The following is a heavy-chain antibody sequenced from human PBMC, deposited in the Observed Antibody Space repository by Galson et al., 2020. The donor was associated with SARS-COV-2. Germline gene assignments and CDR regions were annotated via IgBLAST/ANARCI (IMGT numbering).Heavy chain of an antibody. V-gene: IGHV3-74*01. CDR3: AATRAY. Sequence: GGSLRLSCAVSGFTFSSYWMHWVRQAPGQGLVWVSRINSDGNITSYADSVKGRFTNSRDNAKNTLYLQMNSLRAEDTAVYFCAATRAYWGQGTLVTVCS. CDR2: INSDGNIT. J-gene: IGHJ4*02. CDR1: GFTFSSYW.